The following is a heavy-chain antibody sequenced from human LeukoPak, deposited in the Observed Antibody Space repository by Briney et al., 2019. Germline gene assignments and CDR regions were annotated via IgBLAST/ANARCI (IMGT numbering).Heavy chain of an antibody. CDR1: GRSISSYY. J-gene: IGHJ4*02. V-gene: IGHV4-4*07. CDR2: IYTSGST. CDR3: ASPEKSRTGTTPFDY. D-gene: IGHD1-7*01. Sequence: PSETLSLTCTASGRSISSYYWSWIRQPAGKGLEWIGRIYTSGSTTYNASPKNLVPMSVHTSKHPFSLKLSSVTAGDTAVYYCASPEKSRTGTTPFDYWGRKTLVTVPS.